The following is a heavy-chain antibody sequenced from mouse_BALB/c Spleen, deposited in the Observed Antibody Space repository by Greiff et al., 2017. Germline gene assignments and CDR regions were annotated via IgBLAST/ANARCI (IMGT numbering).Heavy chain of an antibody. V-gene: IGHV3-6*02. CDR2: ISYDGSN. Sequence: EVQLQQSGPGLVKPSQSLSLTCSVTGYSITSGYYWNWIRQFPGNKLEWMGYISYDGSNNYNPSLKNRISITRDTSKNQFFLKLNSVTTEDTATYYCATTTARAMDYWGQGTSVTVSS. CDR3: ATTTARAMDY. D-gene: IGHD1-2*01. CDR1: GYSITSGYY. J-gene: IGHJ4*01.